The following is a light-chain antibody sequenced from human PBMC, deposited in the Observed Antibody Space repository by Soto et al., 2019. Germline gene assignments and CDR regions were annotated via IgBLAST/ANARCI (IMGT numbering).Light chain of an antibody. Sequence: IPMTPSPSILSASVGDRVTITCRSSQTITNWSAWYQQKPGKAPRLXIYYACILESWVPSKFSGSGSGTEFTLTISSLQSEDFATYYCQQYKSFWTFGQGTKV. CDR1: QTITNW. V-gene: IGKV1-5*01. CDR3: QQYKSFWT. J-gene: IGKJ1*01. CDR2: YAC.